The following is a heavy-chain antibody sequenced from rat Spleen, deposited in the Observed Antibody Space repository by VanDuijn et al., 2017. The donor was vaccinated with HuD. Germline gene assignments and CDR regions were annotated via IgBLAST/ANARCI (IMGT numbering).Heavy chain of an antibody. D-gene: IGHD1-11*01. V-gene: IGHV5-22*01. J-gene: IGHJ4*01. CDR2: ISYEGSST. Sequence: EVRLVESGGGLVQPGGSLKLSCAASGFTFSDYYMAWVRQAPKKGLEWVASISYEGSSTYYGDSVKGRFTISRDNEKITLYLQMDSLRSEDTATYYCATDYFGGYVLDAWGQGTSVTVAS. CDR3: ATDYFGGYVLDA. CDR1: GFTFSDYY.